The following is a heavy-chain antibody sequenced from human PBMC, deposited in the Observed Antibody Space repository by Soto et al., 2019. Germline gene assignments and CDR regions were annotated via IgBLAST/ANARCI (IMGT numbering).Heavy chain of an antibody. CDR3: AHRAYSGSYERGFDY. V-gene: IGHV2-5*02. CDR1: GFSLSTSGVG. CDR2: IYWDDDK. D-gene: IGHD1-26*01. J-gene: IGHJ4*02. Sequence: QITLKESGPTLVKPTQTLTLTCTFSGFSLSTSGVGVAWIRQPPGKALEWLALIYWDDDKRYSPSLKSRLTITKDNSQTQVVLIMTNMESVDTATYYGAHRAYSGSYERGFDYWGQRTLVTVSS.